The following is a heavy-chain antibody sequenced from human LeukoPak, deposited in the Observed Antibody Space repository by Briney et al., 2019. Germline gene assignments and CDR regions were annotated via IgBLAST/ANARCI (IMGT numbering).Heavy chain of an antibody. V-gene: IGHV1-2*02. CDR1: GYTFTSYY. CDR3: AVGVATITGEPNWFDP. CDR2: INPNSGGT. D-gene: IGHD5-12*01. J-gene: IGHJ5*02. Sequence: AASVKVSCKASGYTFTSYYMHWVRQAPGQGLEWMGWINPNSGGTNYAQKFQGRVTMTRDTSISTAYMELSRLRSDDTAVYYCAVGVATITGEPNWFDPWGQGTLVTVSS.